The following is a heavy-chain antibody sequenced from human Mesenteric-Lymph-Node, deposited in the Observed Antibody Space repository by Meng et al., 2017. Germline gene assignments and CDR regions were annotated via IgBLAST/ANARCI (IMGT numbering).Heavy chain of an antibody. Sequence: QVQLQESGPGPVKPSQTLSLTCTVSGGSISSGGNSWSWIRQHPGKGLEWIAYIYYSGSTYYNPSLKSRVILSVDTSKNQFSLKLSSVTAADTAVYYCARVDSSGYFLDYWGQGTLVTVSS. D-gene: IGHD3-22*01. J-gene: IGHJ4*01. V-gene: IGHV4-31*03. CDR3: ARVDSSGYFLDY. CDR2: IYYSGST. CDR1: GGSISSGGNS.